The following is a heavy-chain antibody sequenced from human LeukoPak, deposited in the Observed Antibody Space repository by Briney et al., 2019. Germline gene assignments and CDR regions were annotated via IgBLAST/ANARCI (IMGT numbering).Heavy chain of an antibody. D-gene: IGHD5-24*01. V-gene: IGHV3-9*01. CDR1: GFTFDDYA. CDR2: ISWNSGSI. CDR3: AKGTLLKMATLTTDFDY. J-gene: IGHJ4*02. Sequence: GGSLRLSCAASGFTFDDYAMHWVRQAPGKGLEWVSGISWNSGSIGYADSVKGRFTISRDNAKNSLYLQMNSLRAEDTAVYYCAKGTLLKMATLTTDFDYWGQGTLVTVSS.